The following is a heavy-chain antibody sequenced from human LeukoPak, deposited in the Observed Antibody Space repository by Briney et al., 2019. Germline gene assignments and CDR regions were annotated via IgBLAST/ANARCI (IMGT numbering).Heavy chain of an antibody. CDR1: GYTFTGYY. V-gene: IGHV1-2*02. CDR3: ARDETYSSSWSFDY. Sequence: GASVKVSCKASGYTFTGYYMHWVRQAPGQGLEWMGWINPNSGGTNYAQKFQGRVTMTRDTSISTAYMELSRLRSDDTAVYYCARDETYSSSWSFDYWGQGTLVTVSS. J-gene: IGHJ4*02. D-gene: IGHD6-13*01. CDR2: INPNSGGT.